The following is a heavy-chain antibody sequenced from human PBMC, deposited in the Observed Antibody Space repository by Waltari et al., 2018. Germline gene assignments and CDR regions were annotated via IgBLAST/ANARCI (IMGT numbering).Heavy chain of an antibody. Sequence: EVQLVESGGGLVQPGGSLRLSCAASGFTFSSYEMNWVRQAPGKGLEWVSYISSSGSTIYYADSVKGRLTISRDNAKNSLYLQMNSLRAEDTAVYYCARGQGRVTWVYYYYGMDVWGQGTTVTVSS. CDR3: ARGQGRVTWVYYYYGMDV. CDR2: ISSSGSTI. V-gene: IGHV3-48*03. J-gene: IGHJ6*02. D-gene: IGHD3-10*01. CDR1: GFTFSSYE.